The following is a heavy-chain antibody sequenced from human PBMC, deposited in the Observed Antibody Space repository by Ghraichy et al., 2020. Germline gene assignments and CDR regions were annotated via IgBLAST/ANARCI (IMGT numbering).Heavy chain of an antibody. V-gene: IGHV4-38-2*02. CDR1: GYSISSGYY. CDR3: ARDSGFGVFYFDP. D-gene: IGHD3-10*01. Sequence: SQTLSLTCTVSGYSISSGYYWGWIRQPPGKGLEWIASTYHSGSTSYNPSLKSRVTISVDTSKNQFSLNLNSVTAADTAVYYCARDSGFGVFYFDPWGPGTLSTVSS. CDR2: TYHSGST. J-gene: IGHJ4*02.